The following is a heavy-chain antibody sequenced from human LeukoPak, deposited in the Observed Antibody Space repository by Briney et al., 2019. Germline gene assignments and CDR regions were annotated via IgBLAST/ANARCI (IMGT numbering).Heavy chain of an antibody. CDR3: ARGYLGIQQHWFDP. D-gene: IGHD6-13*01. CDR2: INPNSGGT. Sequence: GASVKVSCKASGYTFTGYYMHWVRQAPGQGLEWMGWINPNSGGTNYAQKFQGRVTMTRDTSISTAYMELSRLRSDDTAVYYCARGYLGIQQHWFDPWGQGTLVTVSS. V-gene: IGHV1-2*02. CDR1: GYTFTGYY. J-gene: IGHJ5*02.